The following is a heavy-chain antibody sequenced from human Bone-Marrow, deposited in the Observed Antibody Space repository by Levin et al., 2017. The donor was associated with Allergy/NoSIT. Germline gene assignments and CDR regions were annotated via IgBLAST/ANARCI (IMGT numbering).Heavy chain of an antibody. CDR1: GFPFSSYA. V-gene: IGHV3-30-3*01. Sequence: QPGGSLRLSCAASGFPFSSYAMQWVRQAPGKGLEWVAFMSYDGSTKYYADSVKGRFTISRDNSKNTLYLEMNSLRPEDTAVYYCARGRLADYGDYGRVDPWGQGTLVTVSS. J-gene: IGHJ5*02. CDR3: ARGRLADYGDYGRVDP. CDR2: MSYDGSTK. D-gene: IGHD4-17*01.